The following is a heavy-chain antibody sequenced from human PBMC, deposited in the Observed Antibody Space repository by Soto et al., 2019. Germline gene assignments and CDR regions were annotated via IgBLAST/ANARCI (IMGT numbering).Heavy chain of an antibody. D-gene: IGHD3-16*01. Sequence: SATLSLTCTVSGDSIGTTHSYWAWIRQSPGKGLEWIGNIHYSGSTYYMPSLRSRVTLSVDTSKNQYSLRLTSVTAEDTAVYYCARHEGNGNVWPLDYWGQGVLVTVSS. CDR1: GDSIGTTHSY. CDR3: ARHEGNGNVWPLDY. CDR2: IHYSGST. J-gene: IGHJ4*02. V-gene: IGHV4-39*01.